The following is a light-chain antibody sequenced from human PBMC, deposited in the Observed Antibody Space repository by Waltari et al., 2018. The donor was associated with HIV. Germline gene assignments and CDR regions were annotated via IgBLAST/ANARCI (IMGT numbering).Light chain of an antibody. V-gene: IGLV1-47*01. Sequence: QSVLTQPPSASGTPGQRVTISCSGSSSNIGSNYVYWYQQLPGTAPKLRSNRKNHRPSGVPDRFSGSKSGTSASLAISGLRSEDEADYYCAAWDDSLSGRVFGGGTKLTVL. CDR1: SSNIGSNY. CDR2: RKN. J-gene: IGLJ3*02. CDR3: AAWDDSLSGRV.